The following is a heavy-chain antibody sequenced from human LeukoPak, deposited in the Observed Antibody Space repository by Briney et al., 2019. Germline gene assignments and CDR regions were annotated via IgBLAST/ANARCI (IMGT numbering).Heavy chain of an antibody. CDR1: GGSFSGYY. J-gene: IGHJ4*02. V-gene: IGHV4-34*01. CDR3: AQSPPYDILTGYQGSDY. D-gene: IGHD3-9*01. Sequence: IPSETLSLTCAVYGGSFSGYYWSWIRQPPGKGLEWIGEINHSGSTNYNPSLKSRVTISVDTSKNQFSLKLSSVTAADTAVYYFAQSPPYDILTGYQGSDYWGQGTLVTVSS. CDR2: INHSGST.